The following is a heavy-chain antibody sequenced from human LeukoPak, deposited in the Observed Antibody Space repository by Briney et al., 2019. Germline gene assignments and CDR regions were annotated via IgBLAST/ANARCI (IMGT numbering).Heavy chain of an antibody. CDR3: AKADSSGWYTGVDY. CDR2: ISGSGGST. Sequence: PGGSLRLSCAASGFTFSSYAMSWVRQAPGKGLEWVSTISGSGGSTYYADSVKGRFTISRDNSKNTLYLQMNSLRAEDTAVYYCAKADSSGWYTGVDYWGQGTLVTVSS. V-gene: IGHV3-23*01. D-gene: IGHD6-19*01. J-gene: IGHJ4*02. CDR1: GFTFSSYA.